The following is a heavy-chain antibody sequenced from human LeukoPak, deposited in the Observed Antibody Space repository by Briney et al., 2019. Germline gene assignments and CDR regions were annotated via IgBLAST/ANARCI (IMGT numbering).Heavy chain of an antibody. Sequence: GASVKVSCKASGGTFSSYAISWVRQAPGQGLEWMGGIIPNSGDTNYAQNFQGRVTMTRDTSINTAYMELSRLRSDDTAVYYCAKGSGSDYLSFDYWGQGTLVTVSS. J-gene: IGHJ4*02. CDR1: GGTFSSYA. D-gene: IGHD5-12*01. V-gene: IGHV1-2*02. CDR2: IIPNSGDT. CDR3: AKGSGSDYLSFDY.